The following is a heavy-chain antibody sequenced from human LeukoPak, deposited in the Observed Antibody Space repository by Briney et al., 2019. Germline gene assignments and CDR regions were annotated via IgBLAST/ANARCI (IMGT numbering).Heavy chain of an antibody. J-gene: IGHJ6*02. CDR3: ARGRFLEWLPTYYYYYGMDV. V-gene: IGHV4-34*01. D-gene: IGHD3-3*01. CDR1: GGSFSGYY. Sequence: SSETLSLTCAVYGGSFSGYYWSWIRQPPGKGLEWIGEINHSGSTNYNPSLKSRVTISVDTSKNQFSLKLSSVTAADTAVYYCARGRFLEWLPTYYYYYGMDVWGQGTTVTVSS. CDR2: INHSGST.